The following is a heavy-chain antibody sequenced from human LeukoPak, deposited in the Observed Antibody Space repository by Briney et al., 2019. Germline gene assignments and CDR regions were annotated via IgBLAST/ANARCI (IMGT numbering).Heavy chain of an antibody. D-gene: IGHD1-1*01. CDR3: AMRGDTTGGPV. J-gene: IGHJ6*04. V-gene: IGHV3-23*01. CDR2: ISGSGGST. CDR1: GFTFSNYG. Sequence: PGGSLRLSCAASGFTFSNYGMNWVRQAPGKGLEWVSGISGSGGSTYYADSVKGRFTISRDNSKNTLYLQMNSLRAEDTAVYYCAMRGDTTGGPVWGKGTTVTISS.